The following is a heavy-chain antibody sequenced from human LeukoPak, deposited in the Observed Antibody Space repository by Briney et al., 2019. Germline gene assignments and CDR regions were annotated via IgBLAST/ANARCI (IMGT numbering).Heavy chain of an antibody. V-gene: IGHV3-23*01. Sequence: PGGSLRLSCAASGCTFSNYGMHWVRQAPGKGLKWVSAISGSGGNTYYADSVKGRFTISRDNSKNTLYLQMNSLRAEDTAVYYCATEVARMGVGMTTVTFDYWGQGTLVTVSS. CDR1: GCTFSNYG. CDR3: ATEVARMGVGMTTVTFDY. CDR2: ISGSGGNT. J-gene: IGHJ4*02. D-gene: IGHD4-17*01.